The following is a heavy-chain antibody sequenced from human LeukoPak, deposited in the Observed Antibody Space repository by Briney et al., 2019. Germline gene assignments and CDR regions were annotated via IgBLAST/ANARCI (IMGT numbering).Heavy chain of an antibody. V-gene: IGHV3-11*04. J-gene: IGHJ5*02. CDR1: GFTFSNYY. CDR2: ISSSGSTI. CDR3: ARARDVLRFLQWLPPGFWFDP. D-gene: IGHD3-3*01. Sequence: PGGSLRLSCAASGFTFSNYYMTWIRHAPGKGLEWVSFISSSGSTIYYADSVKGRFTISRDNAKNSLYLQMNSLRDEDTAVYYCARARDVLRFLQWLPPGFWFDPRGQGTLVTVSS.